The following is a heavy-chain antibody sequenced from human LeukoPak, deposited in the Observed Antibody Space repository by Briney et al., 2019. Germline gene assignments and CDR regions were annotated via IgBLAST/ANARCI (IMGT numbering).Heavy chain of an antibody. CDR1: GCTFSSYA. CDR3: ARSKGIAVADFDY. J-gene: IGHJ4*02. V-gene: IGHV1-69*13. D-gene: IGHD6-19*01. Sequence: ASVKVSCKASGCTFSSYAISWVRQAPGQGLEWMGGIIPIFGTANYAQKFQGRVTITADESTSTAYMELSSLRSEDTAVYYCARSKGIAVADFDYRGQGTLVTVSS. CDR2: IIPIFGTA.